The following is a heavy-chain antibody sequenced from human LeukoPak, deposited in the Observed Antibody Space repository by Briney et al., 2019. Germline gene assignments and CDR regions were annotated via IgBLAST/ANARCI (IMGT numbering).Heavy chain of an antibody. J-gene: IGHJ2*01. CDR3: ARADWGFGNFDL. V-gene: IGHV4-59*01. CDR1: GGSINSYY. CDR2: IYYSGST. Sequence: SETLSLTCTVSGGSINSYYCSWVRQPPGKGLEWIGYIYYSGSTNYNPSLKSRVTISVDTSKNQFSLKLSSVTAADTAVYYCARADWGFGNFDLWGRGTLVTVSS. D-gene: IGHD7-27*01.